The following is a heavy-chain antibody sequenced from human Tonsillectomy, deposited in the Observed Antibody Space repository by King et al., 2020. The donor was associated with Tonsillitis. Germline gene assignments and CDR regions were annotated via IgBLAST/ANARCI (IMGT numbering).Heavy chain of an antibody. J-gene: IGHJ4*02. CDR3: ARDDYGSGAVGH. D-gene: IGHD3-10*01. CDR1: GFTFSNYG. Sequence: VQLVESGGGVVQPGRSLRLSCAASGFTFSNYGMHWVRQAPGKGLEWVAVVWFEGNNKYYADSVKGRFSISRDNSKNMLYLQMNSLRAEDTAVYYCARDDYGSGAVGHWGQGTLVTVSS. V-gene: IGHV3-33*01. CDR2: VWFEGNNK.